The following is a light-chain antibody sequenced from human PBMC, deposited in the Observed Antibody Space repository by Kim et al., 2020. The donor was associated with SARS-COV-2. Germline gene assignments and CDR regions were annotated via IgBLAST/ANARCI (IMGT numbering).Light chain of an antibody. V-gene: IGKV1-27*01. CDR2: AAS. J-gene: IGKJ2*01. CDR1: QCISNY. CDR3: QKYNSAPHT. Sequence: SASVGDRVTITCRASQCISNYLAWYQQKPGKVPKLLIYAASTLQSGVPSRFSGSGSGTDFTLTISSLQPEDVATYYCQKYNSAPHTFGQGTKLEI.